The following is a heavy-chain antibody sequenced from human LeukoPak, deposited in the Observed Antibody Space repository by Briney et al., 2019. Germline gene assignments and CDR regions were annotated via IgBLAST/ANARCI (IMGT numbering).Heavy chain of an antibody. D-gene: IGHD2-8*01. CDR3: ARVMGSYYYYGMDV. CDR2: ISYDGSNK. Sequence: PGGSLRLSCAASGFTFSSYAMHWVRQAPGKGLEWVAVISYDGSNKYYADSVKGRFTISRDNSKNTLYLQMNSLRAEDTAVYYRARVMGSYYYYGMDVWGQGTTVTVSS. CDR1: GFTFSSYA. V-gene: IGHV3-30-3*01. J-gene: IGHJ6*02.